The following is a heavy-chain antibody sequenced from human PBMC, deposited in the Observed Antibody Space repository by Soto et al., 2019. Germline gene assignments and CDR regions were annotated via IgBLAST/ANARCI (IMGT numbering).Heavy chain of an antibody. V-gene: IGHV1-46*01. Sequence: GASLKGSCKASGYTFTRHHMHRVRQALGQGLEWMGIINPSGGSTSYAQKFQGRVTMTRDTSTSTVYMELSSLRSEDTAVYYCARGGTVRNYGWFDPWGQGTLVTVSS. D-gene: IGHD4-4*01. CDR1: GYTFTRHH. CDR2: INPSGGST. J-gene: IGHJ5*02. CDR3: ARGGTVRNYGWFDP.